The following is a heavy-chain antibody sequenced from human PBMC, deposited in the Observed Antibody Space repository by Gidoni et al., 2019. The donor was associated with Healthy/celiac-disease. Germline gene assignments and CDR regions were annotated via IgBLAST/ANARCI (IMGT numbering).Heavy chain of an antibody. CDR2: IYYSGST. D-gene: IGHD6-13*01. J-gene: IGHJ5*02. CDR1: GGSISSSSYY. Sequence: QLQLQESGPGLVKPSETLSLTCTAYGGSISSSSYYWGWIRQPPGKGLEWIGSIYYSGSTYYNPSLKSRVTISVDTSKNQFSLKLSSVTAADTAVYYCATPGIAAAGTPAWGQGTLVTVSS. CDR3: ATPGIAAAGTPA. V-gene: IGHV4-39*01.